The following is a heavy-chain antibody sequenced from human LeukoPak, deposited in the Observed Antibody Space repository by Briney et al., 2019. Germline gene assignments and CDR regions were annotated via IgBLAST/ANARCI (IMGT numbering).Heavy chain of an antibody. Sequence: ASVKVSCKASGYTFNSYDISWVRQAPGQGLEWMAWISTYNGNTNYALKVQGRATMTTDTSTSTAYMELRSLRSDDTAVYYCAKFPIRGGNDAFDIWGQGTMVTVSS. D-gene: IGHD2-21*01. CDR1: GYTFNSYD. J-gene: IGHJ3*02. CDR2: ISTYNGNT. V-gene: IGHV1-18*01. CDR3: AKFPIRGGNDAFDI.